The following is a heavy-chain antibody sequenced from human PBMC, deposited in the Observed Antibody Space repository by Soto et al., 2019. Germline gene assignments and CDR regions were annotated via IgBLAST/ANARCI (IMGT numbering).Heavy chain of an antibody. D-gene: IGHD3-9*01. CDR3: ARALYPPSHWFSYYFDY. CDR1: GGTFSSYA. V-gene: IGHV1-69*13. CDR2: IIPIFGTA. Sequence: ALVKVSCKASGGTFSSYAISWVRQAPGQGLEWMGGIIPIFGTANYAQKFQGRVTITADESTSTAYMELSSLRSEDTAVYYCARALYPPSHWFSYYFDYWGQGTLVTVSS. J-gene: IGHJ4*02.